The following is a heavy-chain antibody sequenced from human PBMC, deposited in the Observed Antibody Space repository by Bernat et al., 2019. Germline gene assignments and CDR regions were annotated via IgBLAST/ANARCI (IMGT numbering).Heavy chain of an antibody. CDR1: GFTFSSYE. CDR3: ARGTGGWIVLNAFDI. CDR2: ISSSGSTI. D-gene: IGHD5-12*01. Sequence: EVQLVESGGGLVQPGGSLRLSCAASGFTFSSYEMNWVRQAPGKGLELVSYISSSGSTIFYADSMKGRFTVSSDNAKNSLYLQMNSMRAEDTAVYYCARGTGGWIVLNAFDIWGQGTMVTVSS. V-gene: IGHV3-48*03. J-gene: IGHJ3*02.